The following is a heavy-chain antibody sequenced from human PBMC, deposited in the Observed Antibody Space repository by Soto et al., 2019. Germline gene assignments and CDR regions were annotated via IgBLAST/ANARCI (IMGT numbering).Heavy chain of an antibody. D-gene: IGHD6-19*01. V-gene: IGHV3-23*01. J-gene: IGHJ4*02. CDR3: AKGSIAVAGYHHCFDY. CDR1: GFTFSSYA. CDR2: ISGSGENT. Sequence: EVQLLESGVGLVQPGGSLRLSCAASGFTFSSYAMSWVRQAPGKGLDWVSVISGSGENTYYADSVKGRFTISRDNSKNKLYLQMNSLRAEDTAVYYCAKGSIAVAGYHHCFDYWGQGTLVTVSS.